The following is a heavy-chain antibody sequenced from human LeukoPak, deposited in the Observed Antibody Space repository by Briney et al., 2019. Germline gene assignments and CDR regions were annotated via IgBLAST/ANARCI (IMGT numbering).Heavy chain of an antibody. CDR2: FYAGGGT. CDR1: GFTVSSNY. Sequence: PGGSLRLSCAASGFTVSSNYMSWVRQAPGKGLEWVSVFYAGGGTFYADSVKGRFTISRDNSENTLYLQMNSLRAEDTAVYYCARVLSRTTVDWYFDLWGRGTLVTVSS. CDR3: ARVLSRTTVDWYFDL. D-gene: IGHD1-1*01. J-gene: IGHJ2*01. V-gene: IGHV3-53*01.